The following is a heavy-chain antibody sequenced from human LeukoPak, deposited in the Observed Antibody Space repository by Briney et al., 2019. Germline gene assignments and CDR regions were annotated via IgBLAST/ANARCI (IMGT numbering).Heavy chain of an antibody. D-gene: IGHD6-13*01. J-gene: IGHJ3*02. CDR1: GGTFSSYA. CDR2: IIPIFGTA. CDR3: ARDGVYSTNFDAFDI. Sequence: SVKVSCKASGGTFSSYAISWVRQAPGQGLEWMGGIIPIFGTANYAQKFQGRVTITADESTSTAYMELSSLRSEDTAVYYCARDGVYSTNFDAFDIWGQGTMVTVSS. V-gene: IGHV1-69*13.